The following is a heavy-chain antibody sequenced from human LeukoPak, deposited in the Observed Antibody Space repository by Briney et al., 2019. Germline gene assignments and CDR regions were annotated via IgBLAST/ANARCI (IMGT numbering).Heavy chain of an antibody. J-gene: IGHJ4*02. V-gene: IGHV1-69*06. D-gene: IGHD6-19*01. CDR2: IIPIFGTA. Sequence: GASVKVSCKASGGTFSSYAISWVRQAPGQGLEWMGGIIPIFGTANYAQKFQGRVTITADKSTSTAYMELSSLRSEDTAVYYCARGVLEYSSGWYAFDYWGQGTLVTVSS. CDR3: ARGVLEYSSGWYAFDY. CDR1: GGTFSSYA.